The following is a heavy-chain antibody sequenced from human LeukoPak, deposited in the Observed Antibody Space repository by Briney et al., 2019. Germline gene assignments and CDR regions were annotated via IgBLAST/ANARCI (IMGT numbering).Heavy chain of an antibody. Sequence: SETLSLTCTVSGGSISSYYWSWIRQPAGKGLEWIGRIYTSGSTNYNPSLKSRVTMSVDTSKNQFSLKLSSVTAADTAVYYCARDFPTTVTEYYYYYYYMDVWGRGTTVTVSS. CDR2: IYTSGST. V-gene: IGHV4-4*07. CDR1: GGSISSYY. CDR3: ARDFPTTVTEYYYYYYYMDV. D-gene: IGHD4-17*01. J-gene: IGHJ6*03.